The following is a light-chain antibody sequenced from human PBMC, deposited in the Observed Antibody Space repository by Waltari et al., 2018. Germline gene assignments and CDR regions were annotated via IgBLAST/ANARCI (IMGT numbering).Light chain of an antibody. CDR1: TGAVTSGYF. CDR2: SAN. V-gene: IGLV7-43*01. Sequence: QTVVTQEPSLTVSPGGTVTLTCASSTGAVTSGYFPTWFQQRPGQPPRSLFYSANNKPSGPPARFSGSRIGGKAALTLSGVQPEDEADYYCLLFYGGAYVFGTGTKLTVL. J-gene: IGLJ1*01. CDR3: LLFYGGAYV.